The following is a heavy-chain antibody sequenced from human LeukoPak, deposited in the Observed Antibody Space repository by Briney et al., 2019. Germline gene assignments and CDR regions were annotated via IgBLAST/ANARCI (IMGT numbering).Heavy chain of an antibody. J-gene: IGHJ6*02. Sequence: GGSLRLSCEASGFIVTIYYMTWVRQAPGKGLEWVSVIYSGGTTYYADSVKGRVAISRDNSKNTVFLQMNSVRAEDTAVYYCARSYSNHLFGMDVWGQGTTVTVSS. CDR2: IYSGGTT. CDR3: ARSYSNHLFGMDV. CDR1: GFIVTIYY. V-gene: IGHV3-66*01. D-gene: IGHD4-11*01.